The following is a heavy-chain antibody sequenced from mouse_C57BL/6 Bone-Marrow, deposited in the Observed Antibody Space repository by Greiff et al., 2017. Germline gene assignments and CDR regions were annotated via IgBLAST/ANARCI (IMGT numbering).Heavy chain of an antibody. V-gene: IGHV1-42*01. CDR1: GYSFTGYY. D-gene: IGHD3-2*02. CDR2: INPSTGGT. CDR3: ASNSSGGWFAY. J-gene: IGHJ3*01. Sequence: VQLKESGPELVKPGASVKISCTASGYSFTGYYMNWVQQSPEKSLEWIGDINPSTGGTTYTQKFKAKATLTGDKSSSTAYMQMTSLTSEDSAFYYCASNSSGGWFAYWGQGTLVTVSA.